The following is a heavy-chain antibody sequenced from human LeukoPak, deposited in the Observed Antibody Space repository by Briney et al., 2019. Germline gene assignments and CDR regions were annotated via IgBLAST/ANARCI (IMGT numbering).Heavy chain of an antibody. D-gene: IGHD4/OR15-4a*01. Sequence: ASVKVSCKASGFTFSGYYIHWVRQAPGQGLEWMGYINPRSGVTSFPQKFQGRVTLSTDTSISAAYMELSSLISDDTAMYYCVREGNEVLTKNFDHWGQGALVTVSS. CDR2: INPRSGVT. CDR1: GFTFSGYY. J-gene: IGHJ4*02. CDR3: VREGNEVLTKNFDH. V-gene: IGHV1-2*02.